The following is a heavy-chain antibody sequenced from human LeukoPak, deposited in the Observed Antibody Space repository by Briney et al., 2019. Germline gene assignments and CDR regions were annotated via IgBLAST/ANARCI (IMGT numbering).Heavy chain of an antibody. D-gene: IGHD4-17*01. J-gene: IGHJ4*02. Sequence: SETLSLTCTVSGGSISSYYWTWIRQPPGKGLEWIGYIYYSGSTKYNPSLKSRVTISIDTSKNQFSLKLTSVTAADTALYYCARAQTYGDYRLLLDYWGQGTLVTVSS. CDR1: GGSISSYY. V-gene: IGHV4-59*01. CDR3: ARAQTYGDYRLLLDY. CDR2: IYYSGST.